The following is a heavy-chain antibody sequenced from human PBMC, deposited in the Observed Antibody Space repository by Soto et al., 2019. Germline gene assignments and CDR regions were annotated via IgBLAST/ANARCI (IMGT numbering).Heavy chain of an antibody. V-gene: IGHV4-39*01. CDR1: GGSISSSSYY. D-gene: IGHD3-22*01. Sequence: SETLSLTCTVSGGSISSSSYYWGWIRQPPGKGLEWIGSIYYSGSTYYNPSLKSRVTISVDTSKNQFSLKLSSVTAADTAVYYCARRIVVVIKDAFDIWGQGTMATVSS. CDR3: ARRIVVVIKDAFDI. CDR2: IYYSGST. J-gene: IGHJ3*02.